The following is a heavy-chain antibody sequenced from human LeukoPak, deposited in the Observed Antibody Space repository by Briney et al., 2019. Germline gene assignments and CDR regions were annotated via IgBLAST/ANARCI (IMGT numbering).Heavy chain of an antibody. D-gene: IGHD3-3*01. CDR3: VKQLLALGY. CDR1: GFTFSSYV. V-gene: IGHV3-23*01. CDR2: ISGSGGGT. Sequence: GGSLRLSCAASGFTFSSYVMSWVRQAPGKGLEWVSAISGSGGGTYYADSVKGRFTISRDNSKNTLYPQMNSLRAEDTAVYYCVKQLLALGYWGQGTLVTVSS. J-gene: IGHJ4*02.